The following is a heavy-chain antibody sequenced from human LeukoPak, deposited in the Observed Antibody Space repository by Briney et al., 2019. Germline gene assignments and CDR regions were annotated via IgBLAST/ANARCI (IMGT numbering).Heavy chain of an antibody. CDR3: ARDLGYYDSSGFDY. D-gene: IGHD3-22*01. CDR2: INAGNGNT. V-gene: IGHV1-3*01. Sequence: ASAKVSCKASGYTFTSYAMHWVRQAPGQRLGWMGWINAGNGNTKYSQKFQGRVTITRDTSASTAYMELSSLRSEDTAVYYCARDLGYYDSSGFDYWGQGTLVTVSS. CDR1: GYTFTSYA. J-gene: IGHJ4*02.